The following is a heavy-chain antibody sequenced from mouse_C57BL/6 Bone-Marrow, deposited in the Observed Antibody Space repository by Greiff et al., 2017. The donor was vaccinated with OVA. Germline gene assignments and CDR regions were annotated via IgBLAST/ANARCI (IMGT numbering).Heavy chain of an antibody. CDR1: GYTFTGYW. D-gene: IGHD2-5*01. CDR3: SRWEDYSNPLAY. CDR2: IVPGSGST. V-gene: IGHV1-9*01. Sequence: QVQLQQSGAELMKPGASVKLSCKASGYTFTGYWIEWVKQRPGHGLEWIGEIVPGSGSTNYNEKFKGKATFTADTSSNTAYFQLSSLTTDDSAIYYCSRWEDYSNPLAYWGQGTMVTVSA. J-gene: IGHJ3*01.